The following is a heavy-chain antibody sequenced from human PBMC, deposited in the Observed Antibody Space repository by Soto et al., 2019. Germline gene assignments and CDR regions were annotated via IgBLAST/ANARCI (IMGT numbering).Heavy chain of an antibody. J-gene: IGHJ6*02. CDR1: GFTFSSYG. V-gene: IGHV3-30*18. Sequence: GGSLRLSCAASGFTFSSYGMHWVRQAPGKGLEWVAVISYDGSNKYYADSVKGRFTISRDNSKNTLYLQMNSLRAEDTAVYYCAKDPGIAARLAYYYGMDVWGQGTTVTVSS. CDR2: ISYDGSNK. D-gene: IGHD6-6*01. CDR3: AKDPGIAARLAYYYGMDV.